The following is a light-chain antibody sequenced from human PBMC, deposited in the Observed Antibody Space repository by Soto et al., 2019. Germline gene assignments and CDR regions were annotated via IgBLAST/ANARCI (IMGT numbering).Light chain of an antibody. CDR1: QSISNY. V-gene: IGKV1-39*01. Sequence: DIQLLQSPSSLSASVGDRVTITCRASQSISNYLNWYQQKPGKAPNLLIYDASSLLIGVPSRFSGSGSGTDFTLSISSLQHYDFSIYDCQHSDSTPYTVGQGPKLEI. J-gene: IGKJ2*01. CDR3: QHSDSTPYT. CDR2: DAS.